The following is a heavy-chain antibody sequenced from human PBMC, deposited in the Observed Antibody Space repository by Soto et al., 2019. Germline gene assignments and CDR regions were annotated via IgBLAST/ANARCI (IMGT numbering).Heavy chain of an antibody. CDR3: ARALRGSGSWGWFDP. D-gene: IGHD3-10*01. J-gene: IGHJ5*02. V-gene: IGHV4-30-4*01. Sequence: QVQLQESGPGLVKTSQTLSLTCTVSGGSISSGDYYWSWIRQPPGKGLEWIGYIYYSGTTYYNPSLKIRVTISVDTSKNQFSLKLSSVTAADTAVYYCARALRGSGSWGWFDPWGQGTLVTVSS. CDR2: IYYSGTT. CDR1: GGSISSGDYY.